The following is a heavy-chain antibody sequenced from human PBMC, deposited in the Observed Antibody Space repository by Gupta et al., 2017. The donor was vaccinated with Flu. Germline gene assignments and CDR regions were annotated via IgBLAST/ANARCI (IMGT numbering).Heavy chain of an antibody. D-gene: IGHD6-6*01. J-gene: IGHJ4*02. CDR1: YS. V-gene: IGHV3-21*01. CDR3: ARAGGEYSSSSDFDY. CDR2: ISSSSSYI. Sequence: YSMNWVRQAPGKGLEWVSSISSSSSYIYYADSVKGRFTISRDNAKNSLYLQMNSLRAEDTAVYYCARAGGEYSSSSDFDYWGQGTLVTVSS.